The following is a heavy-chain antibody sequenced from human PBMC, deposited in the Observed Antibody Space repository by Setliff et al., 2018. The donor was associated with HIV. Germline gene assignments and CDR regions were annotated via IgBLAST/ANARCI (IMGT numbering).Heavy chain of an antibody. CDR3: ARGPGGWQRDYYYYMDV. J-gene: IGHJ6*03. D-gene: IGHD2-15*01. V-gene: IGHV4-34*01. CDR2: INHSGGT. Sequence: SETLSLTCAVSGGSFSGYYWNWIRQPPGRGLEWIGEINHSGGTNYNPSLKSRVTISVDTSKTQFSLKLSSVTAADTAVYYCARGPGGWQRDYYYYMDVWGKGTTVTVS. CDR1: GGSFSGYY.